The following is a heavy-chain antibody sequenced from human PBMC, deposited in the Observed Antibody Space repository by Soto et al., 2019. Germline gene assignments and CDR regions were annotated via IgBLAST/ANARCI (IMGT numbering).Heavy chain of an antibody. J-gene: IGHJ6*02. Sequence: ASVKVSCKASGYTFTSYGISWVRQAPGRGLEWMGWISAYNGNTNYAQKLQGRVTMTTDTSTSTAYMELRSLRSDDTAVYYCARVVNCSGGSCYIYYYYYGMDVWGQGTTVTVSS. CDR2: ISAYNGNT. CDR1: GYTFTSYG. CDR3: ARVVNCSGGSCYIYYYYYGMDV. D-gene: IGHD2-15*01. V-gene: IGHV1-18*01.